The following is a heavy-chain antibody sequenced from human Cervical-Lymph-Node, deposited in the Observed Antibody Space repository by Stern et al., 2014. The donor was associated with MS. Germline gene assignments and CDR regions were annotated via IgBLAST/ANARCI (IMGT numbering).Heavy chain of an antibody. D-gene: IGHD6-19*01. CDR1: GFSFSDYY. CDR3: ARGYSSGWYAGSDY. Sequence: QVQLMQSGGGLVKPGGSLRLSCAASGFSFSDYYMSWIRQAPGKGLEWVTYISGSTSYTKYADSVKGRFTISRDNTKNSLYLKMNSLSAEDTAVYYCARGYSSGWYAGSDYWGQGSLVTVSS. V-gene: IGHV3-11*06. CDR2: ISGSTSYT. J-gene: IGHJ4*02.